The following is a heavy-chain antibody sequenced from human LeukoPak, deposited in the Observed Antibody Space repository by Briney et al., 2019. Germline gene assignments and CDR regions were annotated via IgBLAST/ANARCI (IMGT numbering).Heavy chain of an antibody. Sequence: CAXSXFTVSSNYMSWVRQAPGKGLEWVSVIYSGGSTYYADSVKGRFTISRDNSKNTLYLPMGSLRGEDTAVYYCAGXRGXLXXXXXSWGQGALVTVSS. J-gene: IGHJ4*02. CDR3: AGXRGXLXXXXXS. V-gene: IGHV3-53*05. D-gene: IGHD3-9*01. CDR1: XFTVSSNY. CDR2: IYSGGST.